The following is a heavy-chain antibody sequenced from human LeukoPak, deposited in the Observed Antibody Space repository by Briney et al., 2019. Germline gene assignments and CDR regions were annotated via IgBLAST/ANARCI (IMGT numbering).Heavy chain of an antibody. V-gene: IGHV3-23*01. CDR3: AKRAVAGTGRAFDY. D-gene: IGHD6-19*01. CDR2: ISSSGNST. Sequence: PGGSLRLSCAASGFTFSSYAMNWVRQAPGKGLEWVSIISSSGNSTYYADSVKGRFTISRDNSKSTLYLQMNTLRADDTAVYYCAKRAVAGTGRAFDYWGQGTLVTVSS. J-gene: IGHJ4*02. CDR1: GFTFSSYA.